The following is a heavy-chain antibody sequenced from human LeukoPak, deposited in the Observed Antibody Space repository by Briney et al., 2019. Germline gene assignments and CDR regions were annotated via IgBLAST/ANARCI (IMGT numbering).Heavy chain of an antibody. CDR2: IIDSGDIT. V-gene: IGHV3-23*01. D-gene: IGHD3-16*01. CDR1: GFTFSSYA. CDR3: AKLGGQEVYNYYVGV. J-gene: IGHJ6*03. Sequence: GGSLRLSCEASGFTFSSYAMSWVRQAPGKGLEWVSGIIDSGDITYYANSVKGRFTISRDNSKNILYLQMNGLRAEDTAVYYCAKLGGQEVYNYYVGVWGKGTTVAVSS.